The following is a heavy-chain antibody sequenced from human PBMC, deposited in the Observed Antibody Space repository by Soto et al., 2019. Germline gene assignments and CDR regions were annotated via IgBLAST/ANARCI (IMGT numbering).Heavy chain of an antibody. CDR2: IYYSGST. CDR1: GGSISSSSYY. J-gene: IGHJ4*02. CDR3: ASLSSSSWLAPDY. V-gene: IGHV4-39*01. Sequence: QLQLQESGPGLVKPSETLSLTCTVSGGSISSSSYYWGWIRQPPGKGLEWIGSIYYSGSTYYNPSLKSRVTIPVDTSKHPFSLKLSSVTAADTAVYYCASLSSSSWLAPDYRGQGTLVTVSS. D-gene: IGHD6-13*01.